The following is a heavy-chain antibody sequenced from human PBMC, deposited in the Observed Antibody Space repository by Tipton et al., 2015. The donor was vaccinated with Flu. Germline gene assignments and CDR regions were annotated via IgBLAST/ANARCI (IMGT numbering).Heavy chain of an antibody. CDR2: IKQDGNEE. J-gene: IGHJ3*02. CDR1: RFIFSNYW. CDR3: ARGLTIIGAFDI. Sequence: LSLTCAASRFIFSNYWMNWVRQAPGKGLEWVANIKQDGNEEYYVDSVKGRFTISRDNAKNSLYLQMNRLRAEDTALYYCARGLTIIGAFDIWGQGTMVTVSS. D-gene: IGHD3-22*01. V-gene: IGHV3-7*01.